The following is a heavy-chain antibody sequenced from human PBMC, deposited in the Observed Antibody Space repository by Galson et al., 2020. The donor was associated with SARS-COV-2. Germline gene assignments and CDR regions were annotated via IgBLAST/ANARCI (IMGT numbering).Heavy chain of an antibody. V-gene: IGHV3-23*01. CDR3: AKDFVRGIGYMDV. Sequence: SLKIPCVASGFTFSRYGMRRVRQPPGQGLDWVATTSATTYYADSVRRRFIISRDDSKNTLYLQMNGLSAGDTAVYYCAKDFVRGIGYMDVWGPGTTVTVSS. CDR2: TSATT. J-gene: IGHJ6*03. CDR1: GFTFSRYG. D-gene: IGHD3-10*02.